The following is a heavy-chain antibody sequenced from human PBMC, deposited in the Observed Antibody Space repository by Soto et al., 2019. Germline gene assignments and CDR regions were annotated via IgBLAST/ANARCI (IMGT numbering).Heavy chain of an antibody. CDR2: MSDHNGNT. V-gene: IGHV1-18*01. Sequence: GASVKVSCKASGYAFATCVISWVQQAPGHGLECMGWMSDHNGNTNYAQKFEDRVTMTSDRSTRTAYMELRGLRSDDTAVYYCVRDLVSYGLAYFDYWGQGPQVTGSS. CDR3: VRDLVSYGLAYFDY. J-gene: IGHJ4*02. D-gene: IGHD5-18*01. CDR1: GYAFATCV.